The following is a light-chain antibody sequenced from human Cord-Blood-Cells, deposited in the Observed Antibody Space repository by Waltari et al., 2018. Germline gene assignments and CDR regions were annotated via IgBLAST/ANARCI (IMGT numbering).Light chain of an antibody. CDR2: YKSDSDK. CDR3: MIWHSSAWV. J-gene: IGLJ3*02. Sequence: QAVLTQPASLSASPGASASLTCTLRSGINVGTYRIYWYQQKPGSPPQYLLRYKSDSDKQHGSGVPSRFSGSKDASANAGILLLSGLQSEDEADYYCMIWHSSAWVFGGGTKLTVL. V-gene: IGLV5-45*01. CDR1: SGINVGTYR.